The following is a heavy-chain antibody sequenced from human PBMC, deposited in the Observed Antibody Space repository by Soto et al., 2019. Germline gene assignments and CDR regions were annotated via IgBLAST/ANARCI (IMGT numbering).Heavy chain of an antibody. Sequence: SGPTLVNPTPTLTLTCTFSGFSLSTSGVGVGWIRQPPGKALEWLALIYWDDDKRYSPSLKSRLTITKDTSKNQVVLTMTNMDPVDTATYYCAHKFDPAVAGFGVSFDYWGQGTLVTVSS. D-gene: IGHD6-19*01. CDR3: AHKFDPAVAGFGVSFDY. CDR1: GFSLSTSGVG. J-gene: IGHJ4*02. CDR2: IYWDDDK. V-gene: IGHV2-5*02.